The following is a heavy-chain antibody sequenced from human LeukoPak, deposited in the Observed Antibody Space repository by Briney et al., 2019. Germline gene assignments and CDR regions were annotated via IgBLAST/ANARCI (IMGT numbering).Heavy chain of an antibody. CDR3: ARLSQGLIIDY. Sequence: PSETLSLTCTVSGGSFSSSSYYWGWIRQPPGKGLEWIGSIYYSGSTYYNPSLKSRVTISVDTSKNQFSLKLSSVTAADAAVYYCARLSQGLIIDYWGQGTLVTVSS. V-gene: IGHV4-39*01. CDR2: IYYSGST. J-gene: IGHJ4*02. CDR1: GGSFSSSSYY.